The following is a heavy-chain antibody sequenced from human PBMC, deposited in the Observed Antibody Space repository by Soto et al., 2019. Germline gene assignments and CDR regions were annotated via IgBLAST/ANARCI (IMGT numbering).Heavy chain of an antibody. V-gene: IGHV3-23*01. CDR1: GFSFSSYA. CDR2: ISGSDGST. Sequence: GGSLRLSCVASGFSFSSYAMTWVRQAPGKGLEWVSVISGSDGSTYYAHSVKGRFTISRDNSKNTLYLQMNSLRAEDTAVYYCAQDRERDAWYEDYWGQGTLVTVSS. J-gene: IGHJ4*02. CDR3: AQDRERDAWYEDY. D-gene: IGHD6-13*01.